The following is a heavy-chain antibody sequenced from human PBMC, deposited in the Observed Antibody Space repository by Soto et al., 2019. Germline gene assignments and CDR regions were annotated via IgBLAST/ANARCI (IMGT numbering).Heavy chain of an antibody. Sequence: SVKVSCKASGGTFSSYAISWVRRAPGQGLEWMGGIIPIFGTANYAQKFQGRVTITADKSTSTAYMELSSLRSEDTAVYYCARGHIVVVPAADWFDPWGQGTLVTVSS. V-gene: IGHV1-69*06. J-gene: IGHJ5*02. CDR1: GGTFSSYA. CDR2: IIPIFGTA. D-gene: IGHD2-2*01. CDR3: ARGHIVVVPAADWFDP.